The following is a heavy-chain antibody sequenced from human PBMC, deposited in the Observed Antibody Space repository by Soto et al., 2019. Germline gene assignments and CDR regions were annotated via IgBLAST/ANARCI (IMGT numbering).Heavy chain of an antibody. Sequence: EVQLVESGGDLVQPGGSLKLACAASEFTFSNYWMHWVRQAPGKGLVWVSRINPDGFNTIYADSVKGRFTISRDNAKNTLYLQMNSLRAEDTAVYYCLRDLTDGYVDFDSWGQGTPVTVSS. CDR3: LRDLTDGYVDFDS. J-gene: IGHJ4*02. D-gene: IGHD5-12*01. CDR2: INPDGFNT. CDR1: EFTFSNYW. V-gene: IGHV3-74*01.